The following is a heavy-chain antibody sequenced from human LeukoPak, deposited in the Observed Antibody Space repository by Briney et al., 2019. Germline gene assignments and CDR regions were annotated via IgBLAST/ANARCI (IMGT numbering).Heavy chain of an antibody. CDR3: ASTSYYDSSGYYGY. CDR1: GGTFSSYA. V-gene: IGHV1-69*04. J-gene: IGHJ4*02. Sequence: ASVKVSCKASGGTFSSYAISWVRQAPGQGLEWMGRIIPILGIANYAQKFQGRVTITADKSTSTAYMELSSLRSGDTAVYYCASTSYYDSSGYYGYWGQGTLVTVSS. D-gene: IGHD3-22*01. CDR2: IIPILGIA.